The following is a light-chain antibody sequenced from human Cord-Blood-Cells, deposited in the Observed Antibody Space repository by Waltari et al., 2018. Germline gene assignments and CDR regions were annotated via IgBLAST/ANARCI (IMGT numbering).Light chain of an antibody. CDR2: DGS. CDR1: SSDVGGCNY. J-gene: IGLJ2*01. CDR3: CSHAGSYPAL. Sequence: QSALTQPRSVSGSPGQAVPISCTGTSSDVGGCNYVSWYQEHPGKAPKLMIYDGSKRPSGVPDRFSCSKSVDTASRTICGVEAEDDADYYCCSHAGSYPALFGGRTKLTVL. V-gene: IGLV2-11*01.